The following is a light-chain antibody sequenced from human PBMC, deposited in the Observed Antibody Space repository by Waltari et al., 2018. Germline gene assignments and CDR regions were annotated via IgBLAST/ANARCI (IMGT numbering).Light chain of an antibody. V-gene: IGKV3-20*01. CDR3: QQYGSSPPT. CDR1: QSVSSNY. J-gene: IGKJ1*01. Sequence: EIALTQSPGTLSWSPGERATLPCRASQSVSSNYLAWYQQKPGQAPRLLIYGASSRATGIPDRFSGSGSGTDFTLTISRLEPEDFAVYYCQQYGSSPPTFGQGTRVETK. CDR2: GAS.